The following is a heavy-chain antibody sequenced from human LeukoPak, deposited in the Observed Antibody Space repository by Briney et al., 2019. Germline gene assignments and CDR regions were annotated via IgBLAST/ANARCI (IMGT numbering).Heavy chain of an antibody. Sequence: SGGSLRLSCVASGFTFTTYWMSWVRQAPGKGLEWVANIKQDGTEKYYVDSVKGRFTISRDNAKNSLYLQMNSLRVEDTAVYYCARWNWLRDVWGRGTTVTISS. V-gene: IGHV3-7*01. CDR3: ARWNWLRDV. J-gene: IGHJ6*04. D-gene: IGHD1-7*01. CDR2: IKQDGTEK. CDR1: GFTFTTYW.